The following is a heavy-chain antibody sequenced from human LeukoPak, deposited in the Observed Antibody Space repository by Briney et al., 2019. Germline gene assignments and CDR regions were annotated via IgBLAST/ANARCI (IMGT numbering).Heavy chain of an antibody. J-gene: IGHJ4*02. D-gene: IGHD3-22*01. Sequence: PSETLSLTCTVSGGSISSYYWSWIRQPPGKGLEWIGYIYYSGSTNYNPPLKSRVTISVDTSKNQFSLKLSSVTAADTAVYYCARGLHGLHYYDYWGQGTLVTVSS. CDR2: IYYSGST. V-gene: IGHV4-59*01. CDR3: ARGLHGLHYYDY. CDR1: GGSISSYY.